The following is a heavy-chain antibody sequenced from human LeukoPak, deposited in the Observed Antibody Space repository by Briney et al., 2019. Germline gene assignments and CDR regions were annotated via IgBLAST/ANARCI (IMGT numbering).Heavy chain of an antibody. CDR1: GGTFSSYA. CDR2: IIPILGIA. Sequence: SVKVSCKASGGTFSSYAISWVRQAPGQGLEWMGRIIPILGIANYAQKFQGRVTITADKSTSTAYMELSSLRSEDTAVYYYARGWDYLDYWGQGTLVTVSS. D-gene: IGHD3-16*01. J-gene: IGHJ4*02. CDR3: ARGWDYLDY. V-gene: IGHV1-69*04.